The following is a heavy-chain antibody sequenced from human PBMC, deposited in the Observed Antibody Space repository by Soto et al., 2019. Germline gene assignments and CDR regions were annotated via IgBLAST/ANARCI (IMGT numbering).Heavy chain of an antibody. CDR2: ISGSGGST. V-gene: IGHV3-23*01. CDR1: GFTFSSYA. J-gene: IGHJ4*02. CDR3: AKDQEFWGYYYDSSDNLDY. D-gene: IGHD3-22*01. Sequence: EVQLLESGGGLVQPGGSLRLSCAASGFTFSSYAMSWVRQAPGKGLEWVSAISGSGGSTYYADSVKGRFTISRDNSKNTLYLQMNSLRAEDTAVYYCAKDQEFWGYYYDSSDNLDYWGQGTLVTVSS.